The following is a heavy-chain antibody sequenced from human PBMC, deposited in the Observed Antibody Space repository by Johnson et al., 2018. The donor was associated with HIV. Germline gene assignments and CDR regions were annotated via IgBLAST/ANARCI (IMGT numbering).Heavy chain of an antibody. J-gene: IGHJ3*02. V-gene: IGHV3-30*02. Sequence: QVQVVESGGGVVQPGGSLRLSCAASGFTFSSYGMHWVRQAPGKGLEWVAFIRYDGSNKYYADSVKGRFTISRDNSKNTLDLQMNSLKTEDTAVYYCTTARVSYDSSGYNAFDIWGQGTMVTVSS. D-gene: IGHD3-22*01. CDR1: GFTFSSYG. CDR3: TTARVSYDSSGYNAFDI. CDR2: IRYDGSNK.